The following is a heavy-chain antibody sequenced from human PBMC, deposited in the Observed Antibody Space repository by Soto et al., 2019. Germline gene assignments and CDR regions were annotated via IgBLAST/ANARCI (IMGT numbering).Heavy chain of an antibody. CDR1: GFSLSTSGVG. D-gene: IGHD2-15*01. CDR2: IYWDVDK. Sequence: QITLKESGPPLVKPTQTLTLTCTFSGFSLSTSGVGVAWIRQPPGKALEWLALIYWDVDKRYSPSLESRLTITKDTSKDQVVLTMTNMDSVDTATYYCAYLPCSGGSCYWFSFSGMDVWGQGTTVTVSS. V-gene: IGHV2-5*02. CDR3: AYLPCSGGSCYWFSFSGMDV. J-gene: IGHJ6*02.